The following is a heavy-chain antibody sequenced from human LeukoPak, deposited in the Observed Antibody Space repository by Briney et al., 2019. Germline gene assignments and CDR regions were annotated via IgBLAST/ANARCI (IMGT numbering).Heavy chain of an antibody. CDR3: ARLRLAAAGRHSAFDI. Sequence: ASVKVSCKASGYTFTSYGISWVRQAPGQGLEWMGWISAYNGNTNYAQKLQGRVTMTTDTSTSTAYMELSSLRSEDTAVYYCARLRLAAAGRHSAFDIWGQGTMVTVSS. J-gene: IGHJ3*02. V-gene: IGHV1-18*01. CDR2: ISAYNGNT. CDR1: GYTFTSYG. D-gene: IGHD6-13*01.